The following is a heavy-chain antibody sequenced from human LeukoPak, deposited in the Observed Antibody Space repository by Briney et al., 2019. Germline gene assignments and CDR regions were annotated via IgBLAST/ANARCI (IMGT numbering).Heavy chain of an antibody. Sequence: PGGSLRLSCAASGFTFSSYGMHWVRQAPGKGLGWVAVIWHDGSNKFYTDSVKGRFTISRDISKNTLYLQMNSLRAEDTAVYYCTRWFGGGGYYYNMDVWGQGTTVTVSS. CDR2: IWHDGSNK. CDR3: TRWFGGGGYYYNMDV. CDR1: GFTFSSYG. J-gene: IGHJ6*02. V-gene: IGHV3-33*01. D-gene: IGHD3-10*01.